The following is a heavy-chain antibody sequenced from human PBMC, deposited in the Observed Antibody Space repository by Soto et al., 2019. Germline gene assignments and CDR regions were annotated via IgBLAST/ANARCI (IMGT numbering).Heavy chain of an antibody. CDR1: GFTFGTTD. V-gene: IGHV3-23*01. CDR3: EKNSGRFNT. Sequence: GGSLRLSCAASGFTFGTTDMSWVRQAPGEGLEWVSTIDGSGGITYSADSVKGRFTISRDNSRNAVSRQMNSIKGDNTALYYCEKNSGRFNTGGKGAMVSVSS. D-gene: IGHD3-10*01. J-gene: IGHJ4*02. CDR2: IDGSGGIT.